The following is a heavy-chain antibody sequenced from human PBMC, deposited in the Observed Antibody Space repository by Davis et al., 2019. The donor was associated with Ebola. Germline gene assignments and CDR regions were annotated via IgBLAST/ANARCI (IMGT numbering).Heavy chain of an antibody. D-gene: IGHD3-10*01. CDR3: ARSITMVQPKGWFDP. V-gene: IGHV1-3*01. J-gene: IGHJ5*02. CDR2: INDGNGNT. CDR1: GFTFSCYG. Sequence: GAFLKISCAASGFTFSCYGKHWVRPAPRQRLEWMGGINDGNGNTKYSQKFQGRATITRDTSTSTAYMEPRSLRSDDTAVYYCARSITMVQPKGWFDPWGQGTLVTVSS.